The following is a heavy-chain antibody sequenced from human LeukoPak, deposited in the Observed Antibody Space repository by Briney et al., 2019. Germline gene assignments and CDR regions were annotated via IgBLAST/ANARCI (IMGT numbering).Heavy chain of an antibody. Sequence: SETLSLTCTVSGGSISSGSYYWSWIRQPAGKGLEWIGRIYTNGSTNYNPSLNSRVTISGDTSKNQFSLKLSSVTAAETAVYYCAVEYCSGGSCFIDYWGQGTLVTVSS. CDR3: AVEYCSGGSCFIDY. CDR2: IYTNGST. J-gene: IGHJ4*02. D-gene: IGHD2-15*01. V-gene: IGHV4-61*02. CDR1: GGSISSGSYY.